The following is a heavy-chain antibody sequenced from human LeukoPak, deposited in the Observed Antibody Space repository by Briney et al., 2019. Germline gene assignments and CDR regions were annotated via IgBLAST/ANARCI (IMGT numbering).Heavy chain of an antibody. CDR2: IIPIFGTA. D-gene: IGHD2-2*01. CDR3: ASVCSSTSCYEKEVDY. Sequence: SVKVSCKASGGTFSSYAISWVRQAPGQGLEWMGGIIPIFGTANYAQKFQGRVTITTDESTSTAYMELSSLRSEDTAVYYCASVCSSTSCYEKEVDYWGQGTLVTVSS. V-gene: IGHV1-69*05. CDR1: GGTFSSYA. J-gene: IGHJ4*02.